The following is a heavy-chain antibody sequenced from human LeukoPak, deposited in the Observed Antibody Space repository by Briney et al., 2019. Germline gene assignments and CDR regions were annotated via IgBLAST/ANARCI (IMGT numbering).Heavy chain of an antibody. CDR2: ISSSSSYI. J-gene: IGHJ4*02. D-gene: IGHD4-17*01. V-gene: IGHV3-21*01. CDR1: GFTFSSYS. Sequence: SGGSLRLSCAASGFTFSSYSMSWVRQAPGKGLEWVSSISSSSSYIYYADSVKGRFTISRDNAKNSLYLQMNSLRAEDTAVYYCARDGTDYGGDYWGQGTLVTVSS. CDR3: ARDGTDYGGDY.